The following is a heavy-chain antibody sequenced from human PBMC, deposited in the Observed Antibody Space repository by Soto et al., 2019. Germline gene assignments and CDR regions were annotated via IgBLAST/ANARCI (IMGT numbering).Heavy chain of an antibody. V-gene: IGHV4-30-4*01. Sequence: QVQLQESGPGLVKPPQTLSLTCTVSGGSISSGDYYWSWIRQPPGKGLEWIGYIYYSGSTYYNPSLKSRVTISVDTSKNQLSLKLSSVTAADTAVYYCAREETGTDMVSDWGQGTLVTVAS. CDR3: AREETGTDMVSD. D-gene: IGHD1-1*01. J-gene: IGHJ4*02. CDR2: IYYSGST. CDR1: GGSISSGDYY.